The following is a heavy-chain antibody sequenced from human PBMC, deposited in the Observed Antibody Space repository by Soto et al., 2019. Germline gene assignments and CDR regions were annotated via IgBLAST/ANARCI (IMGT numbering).Heavy chain of an antibody. CDR3: ARTRRKYYDFWSGYSKNEYYYYGMVV. D-gene: IGHD3-3*01. CDR2: ISSSGSTI. Sequence: GGSLRLSCAASGFTFSSYEMNWVRQAPGKGLEWVSYISSSGSTIYYADSVKGRFTISRDNAKNSLYLQMNSLRAEDTAVYYCARTRRKYYDFWSGYSKNEYYYYGMVVWGQGTTVTVSS. V-gene: IGHV3-48*03. J-gene: IGHJ6*02. CDR1: GFTFSSYE.